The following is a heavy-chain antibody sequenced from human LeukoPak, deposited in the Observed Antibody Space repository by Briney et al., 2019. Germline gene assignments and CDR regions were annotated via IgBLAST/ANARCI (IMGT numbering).Heavy chain of an antibody. CDR3: ARGRYSIAAMDY. CDR2: IYYSGST. CDR1: GGSISSYY. J-gene: IGHJ4*02. D-gene: IGHD2-2*01. V-gene: IGHV4-59*12. Sequence: SETLSLTCTVSGGSISSYYWSWIRQPPGKGLEWIGYIYYSGSTYYNPSLKSRVTISVDTSKNQFSLKLSSVTAADTAVYYCARGRYSIAAMDYWGQGTLVTVSS.